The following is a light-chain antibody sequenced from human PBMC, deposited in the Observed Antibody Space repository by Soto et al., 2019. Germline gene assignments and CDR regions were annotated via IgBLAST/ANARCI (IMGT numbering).Light chain of an antibody. Sequence: EIVMTQSPATLSVSPGERATLSCRASQSISNNLAWYQQRPGQAPRLLIYGTSTRATGIPARFSGRGSGTEFTLTISSLQSEDFAIYYCQQYNKWPPITFGQGTRLEIK. CDR3: QQYNKWPPIT. V-gene: IGKV3-15*01. J-gene: IGKJ5*01. CDR2: GTS. CDR1: QSISNN.